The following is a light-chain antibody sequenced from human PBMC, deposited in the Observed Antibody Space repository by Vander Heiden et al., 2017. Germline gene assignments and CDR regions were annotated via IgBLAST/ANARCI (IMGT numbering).Light chain of an antibody. CDR3: QQDCSSPLT. V-gene: IGKV3-20*01. CDR2: GAS. Sequence: EIVLTQSTGTLSLSPGERATLSCRASQSVSSSYLAWYQQKPGQAPRLLIYGASSRATGIPDRFSGSGSGTDFTLTISRLEPEDFAVYYCQQDCSSPLTFGGGTKVEIK. CDR1: QSVSSSY. J-gene: IGKJ4*01.